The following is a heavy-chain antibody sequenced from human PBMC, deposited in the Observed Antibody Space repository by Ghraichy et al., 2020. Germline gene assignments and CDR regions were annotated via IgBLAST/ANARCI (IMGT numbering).Heavy chain of an antibody. J-gene: IGHJ4*02. CDR1: GFTLSMYW. D-gene: IGHD5-12*01. V-gene: IGHV3-7*01. Sequence: GGSLRLSCAASGFTLSMYWMTWVRQAPGKGLEWVANIKEDGSQKYYVDSVKGRFTISRDNAKNSLYLQMSRLRAEDTAVYYCATHPGYRSDYWGQGTLVTVSS. CDR2: IKEDGSQK. CDR3: ATHPGYRSDY.